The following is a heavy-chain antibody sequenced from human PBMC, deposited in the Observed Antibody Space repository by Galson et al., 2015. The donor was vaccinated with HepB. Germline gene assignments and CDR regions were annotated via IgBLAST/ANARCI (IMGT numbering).Heavy chain of an antibody. CDR2: MNPNSGNT. CDR1: GYTFTSYD. D-gene: IGHD6-13*01. CDR3: ASLGGAAAGIQYFDL. V-gene: IGHV1-8*01. Sequence: SVKVSCKASGYTFTSYDINWVRQATGQGLEWMGWMNPNSGNTGYAQKFQGRVTITADKSTSTVYMELSSLRSEDTAMYYCASLGGAAAGIQYFDLWGRGTLVTASS. J-gene: IGHJ2*01.